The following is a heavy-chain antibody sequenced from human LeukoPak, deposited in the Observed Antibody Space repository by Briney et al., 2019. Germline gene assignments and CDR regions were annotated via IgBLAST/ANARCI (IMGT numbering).Heavy chain of an antibody. CDR2: INPSGGST. J-gene: IGHJ4*02. CDR3: AREPIYDSSGYHLFDY. V-gene: IGHV1-46*01. D-gene: IGHD3-22*01. CDR1: GYTFTSYY. Sequence: ASVKVSCKASGYTFTSYYMHWVRQAPGQGLEWMGIINPSGGSTSYAQKFQGRVTMTRDTSTSTVYMELSSLRSEDTAVYYCAREPIYDSSGYHLFDYWGQGTLVTVSS.